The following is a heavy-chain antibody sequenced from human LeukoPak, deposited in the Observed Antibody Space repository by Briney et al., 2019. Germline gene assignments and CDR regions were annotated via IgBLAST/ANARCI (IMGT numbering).Heavy chain of an antibody. V-gene: IGHV3-53*04. D-gene: IGHD2-21*01. J-gene: IGHJ6*02. Sequence: GGSLRVSSAASGFKVRSNYMCWVRQAPGKGLEWVSVIYSGGSTYYADSVKGRFTISRHNSKNTLFLQMNSLRVEDTAVYYCGGRQAQSYYNYGMDVWGQGTTVTVSS. CDR2: IYSGGST. CDR3: GGRQAQSYYNYGMDV. CDR1: GFKVRSNY.